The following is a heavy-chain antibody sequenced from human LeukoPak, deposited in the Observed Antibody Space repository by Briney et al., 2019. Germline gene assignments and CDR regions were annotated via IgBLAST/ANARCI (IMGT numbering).Heavy chain of an antibody. J-gene: IGHJ4*02. CDR3: SILIDWTLDY. CDR1: GFTFSQYG. CDR2: TWYDGSNK. D-gene: IGHD3-9*01. Sequence: GGSLRLSCAAPGFTFSQYGMHWVRQAPGQGLEWVAFTWYDGSNKYYADSVKGRFTISRDNSKNTLYLQMNSLRAEDTAVYYRSILIDWTLDYWGQGTLVTVSS. V-gene: IGHV3-30*02.